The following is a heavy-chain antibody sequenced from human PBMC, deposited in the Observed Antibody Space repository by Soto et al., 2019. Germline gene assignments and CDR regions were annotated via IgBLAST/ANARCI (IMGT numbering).Heavy chain of an antibody. CDR2: IYHSGST. J-gene: IGHJ6*02. CDR1: GGSISSSNW. Sequence: QVQLQESGPGLVKPSGTLSLTCAVSGGSISSSNWWSWVRQPPGKGLEWIGEIYHSGSTNYNPSLKSQVTISVDKSKNQFYLKLSSVTAADTDVYYCARSPDSSGYYPRWYYYGMDVWGQGTTVTVSS. D-gene: IGHD3-22*01. CDR3: ARSPDSSGYYPRWYYYGMDV. V-gene: IGHV4-4*02.